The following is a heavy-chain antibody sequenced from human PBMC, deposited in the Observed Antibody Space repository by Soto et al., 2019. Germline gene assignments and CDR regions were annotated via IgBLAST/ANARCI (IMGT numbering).Heavy chain of an antibody. J-gene: IGHJ4*02. V-gene: IGHV3-30*18. D-gene: IGHD4-17*01. Sequence: PGSPLRLSFAASGITFSSSGMHWFRQAPGKALEWVAAISYDGSNKDYADSVKGRFTISRDNSKNPLSLQMNTWRAEATPVYYVAKTTVTTYYLDSGGQGTLVTV. CDR3: AKTTVTTYYLDS. CDR1: GITFSSSG. CDR2: ISYDGSNK.